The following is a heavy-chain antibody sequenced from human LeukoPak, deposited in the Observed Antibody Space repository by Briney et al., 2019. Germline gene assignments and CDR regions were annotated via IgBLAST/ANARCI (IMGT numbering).Heavy chain of an antibody. Sequence: GGSLRLSCAASGFTFGSYAMSWVRQAPGKGLEWVSAISGSGGSTYYADSVKGRFTISRDNSKNTLYLQMNSLRAEDTAVYYCAKSEDYGDYVGYWGQGTLVTVSS. CDR3: AKSEDYGDYVGY. V-gene: IGHV3-23*01. J-gene: IGHJ4*02. D-gene: IGHD4-17*01. CDR1: GFTFGSYA. CDR2: ISGSGGST.